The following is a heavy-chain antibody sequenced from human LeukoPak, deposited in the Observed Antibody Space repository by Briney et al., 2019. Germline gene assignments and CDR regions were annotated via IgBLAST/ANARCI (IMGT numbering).Heavy chain of an antibody. V-gene: IGHV3-48*03. Sequence: GGSLRLSCAASGFTFSSYEMNWVRQAPGKGLEWVSYISSSGSTIYYADSVKGRFTISRDNAKNSLYLQMNSLRAEDTAVYYCARYGATTSCDYWGQGTLVTVSS. CDR2: ISSSGSTI. CDR1: GFTFSSYE. CDR3: ARYGATTSCDY. D-gene: IGHD1-26*01. J-gene: IGHJ4*02.